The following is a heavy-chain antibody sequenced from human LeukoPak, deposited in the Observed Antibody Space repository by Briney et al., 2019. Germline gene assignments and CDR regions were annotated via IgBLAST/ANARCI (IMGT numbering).Heavy chain of an antibody. CDR2: ISYDGSNK. CDR1: EFTFSSYS. V-gene: IGHV3-30*04. J-gene: IGHJ4*02. Sequence: GGSLRLSCAGSEFTFSSYSMSWVRQAPGRGLEWVAVISYDGSNKYYADSVKGRFTISRDNSKNTLYLQMNSLRAEDTAVYYCARDLDYYGSGSYYNFDYWGQGTLVTVSS. CDR3: ARDLDYYGSGSYYNFDY. D-gene: IGHD3-10*01.